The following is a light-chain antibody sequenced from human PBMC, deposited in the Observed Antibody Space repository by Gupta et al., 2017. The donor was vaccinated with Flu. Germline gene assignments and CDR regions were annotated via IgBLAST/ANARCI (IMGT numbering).Light chain of an antibody. Sequence: PSSLSVSVGDTVTITWRASQGISAWLSSYQQKPGKAPKLLMSAASSLQSGVPTSFSGSGSGTDFTLTIIRLQPEDFATYYFQPIYDFPWTFGQGTKVEIK. V-gene: IGKV1-12*01. CDR3: QPIYDFPWT. CDR2: AAS. CDR1: QGISAW. J-gene: IGKJ1*01.